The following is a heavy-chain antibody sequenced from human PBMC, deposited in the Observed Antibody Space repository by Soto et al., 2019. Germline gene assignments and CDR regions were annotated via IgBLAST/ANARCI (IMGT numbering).Heavy chain of an antibody. V-gene: IGHV3-23*01. CDR3: AKLGSSSWSPHYYFDY. CDR1: GFTFNNYA. J-gene: IGHJ4*02. D-gene: IGHD2-2*01. Sequence: VQLLESGGGLVQPGGSLRLSCAASGFTFNNYAMGWVRQAPGKGLEWVSAITDSGDDTYYIDSVKGRFTISRDNSKSTLHLQMNSLRAEDTAIYYCAKLGSSSWSPHYYFDYWGQGTLVTVSS. CDR2: ITDSGDDT.